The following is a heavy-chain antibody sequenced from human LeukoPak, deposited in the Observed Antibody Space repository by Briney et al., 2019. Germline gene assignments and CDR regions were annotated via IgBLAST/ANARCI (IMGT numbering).Heavy chain of an antibody. CDR2: INHSGST. V-gene: IGHV4-34*01. D-gene: IGHD3-10*01. CDR3: ARAKNTMVRGVPNWLDP. Sequence: PSETLSLTCAVYGGSFSGYYWSWIRQPPGKGLEWIGEINHSGSTNYNPSLKSRVTMSVDTSKNQFSLKLSSVTAADTAVYYCARAKNTMVRGVPNWLDPWGQGTLVTVSS. CDR1: GGSFSGYY. J-gene: IGHJ5*02.